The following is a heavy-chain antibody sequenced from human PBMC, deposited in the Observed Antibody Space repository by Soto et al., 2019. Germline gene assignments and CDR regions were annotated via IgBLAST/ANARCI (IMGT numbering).Heavy chain of an antibody. CDR2: IYYSGST. D-gene: IGHD6-19*01. V-gene: IGHV4-39*01. Sequence: SETLSLTCSVSGGSINSSSNFWGWVRQPPGKGLEWIGSIYYSGSTYYNPSLRSRVTISVDPSKNQFSMKLSSVTAADTAVFYCARHYSSGSRNWFDPWGQGTLVTVSS. CDR3: ARHYSSGSRNWFDP. J-gene: IGHJ5*02. CDR1: GGSINSSSNF.